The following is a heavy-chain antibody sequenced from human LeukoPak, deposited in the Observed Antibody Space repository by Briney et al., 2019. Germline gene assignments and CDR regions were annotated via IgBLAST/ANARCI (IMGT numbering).Heavy chain of an antibody. CDR3: TTDLPGGDFDY. Sequence: GGSLRLSCAASRFTFGSSGMNWFRQAPGKGLEGVARIKGRADGGTIDYAAPVKGRFTISRDDSKHMLYLQIHSLKNEDTAVFFCTTDLPGGDFDYWGQGTLVTVSS. J-gene: IGHJ4*02. V-gene: IGHV3-15*01. CDR1: RFTFGSSG. D-gene: IGHD2-8*02. CDR2: IKGRADGGTI.